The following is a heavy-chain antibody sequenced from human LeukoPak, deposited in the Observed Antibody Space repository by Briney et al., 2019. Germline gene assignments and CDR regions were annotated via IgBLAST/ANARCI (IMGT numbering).Heavy chain of an antibody. CDR3: ARMERIAVAGTVWGPFTNYYYYMDV. Sequence: GASVKVSCKASGGTFSSYAISWVRQAPGQGLEWMGWISAYNGNTNYAQKLQGRVTMTTDTSTSTAYMELRSLRSDDTAVYYCARMERIAVAGTVWGPFTNYYYYMDVWGKGTTVTVSS. CDR2: ISAYNGNT. V-gene: IGHV1-18*01. D-gene: IGHD6-19*01. CDR1: GGTFSSYA. J-gene: IGHJ6*03.